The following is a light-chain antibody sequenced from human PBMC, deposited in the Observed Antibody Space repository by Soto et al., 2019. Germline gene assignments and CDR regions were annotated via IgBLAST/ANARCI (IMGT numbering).Light chain of an antibody. Sequence: QSVLTQPPSASGTPGQRVTISCSGSSSNIGSNYVYCYQQLPGTAPKLLIYRNNQRPSGVPDRFSVSKSGTSASLAISGLRSEDEAVYYCAAWDDSLSGVVFGGGTKLTVL. CDR1: SSNIGSNY. V-gene: IGLV1-47*01. J-gene: IGLJ2*01. CDR2: RNN. CDR3: AAWDDSLSGVV.